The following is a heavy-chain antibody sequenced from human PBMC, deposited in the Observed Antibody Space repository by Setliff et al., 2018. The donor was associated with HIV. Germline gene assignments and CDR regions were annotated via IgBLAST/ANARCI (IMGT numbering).Heavy chain of an antibody. Sequence: GGSLRPSCAASGFTFDDYTMHWVRQAPGKGLDYVSAITTTGGNTYYADSVKGRFTISRDNSKNTLHLQMSSLRAEDTAVYYCASADFSGYYEHWGQGTLVTVSS. V-gene: IGHV3-64D*09. D-gene: IGHD3-22*01. CDR1: GFTFDDYT. CDR2: ITTTGGNT. CDR3: ASADFSGYYEH. J-gene: IGHJ1*01.